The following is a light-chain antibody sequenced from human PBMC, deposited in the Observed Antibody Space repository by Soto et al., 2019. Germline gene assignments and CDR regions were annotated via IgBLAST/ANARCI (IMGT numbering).Light chain of an antibody. CDR2: DVS. CDR1: TSDIGGHNH. CDR3: CSHAGSVTWV. J-gene: IGLJ3*02. Sequence: QSALTQPRSVSGSPGQSVTISCTGTTSDIGGHNHVSWYQQHPGKAPKLVIYDVSQRPSGVPDRFSASKSGTTASLTISGLQAEDEADFYCCSHAGSVTWVFGGGTKLTVL. V-gene: IGLV2-11*01.